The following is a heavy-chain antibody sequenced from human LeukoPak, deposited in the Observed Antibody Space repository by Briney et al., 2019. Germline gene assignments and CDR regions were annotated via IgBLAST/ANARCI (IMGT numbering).Heavy chain of an antibody. V-gene: IGHV3-23*01. J-gene: IGHJ4*02. Sequence: PGGSLRLSCAASGFTFSSYAMSCVRQAPGKGLEWVSSITGGGGDTYYADSVKGRFTISRDNSKNRLYLQMNSLRAEDTALYYCAKDRAFGQFLWGNDYWGQGTLVTVSS. CDR3: AKDRAFGQFLWGNDY. CDR2: ITGGGGDT. D-gene: IGHD3-10*01. CDR1: GFTFSSYA.